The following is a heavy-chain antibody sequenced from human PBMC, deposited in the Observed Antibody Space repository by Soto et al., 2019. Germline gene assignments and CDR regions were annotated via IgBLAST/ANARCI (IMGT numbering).Heavy chain of an antibody. D-gene: IGHD3-3*01. CDR3: ARSPPSYDFWSGYPRGWFDP. V-gene: IGHV1-8*01. Sequence: ASVKVACKASGYTSTSYDINWVRQATGQGLEWMGWMNPNSGNTGYAQKFQGRVTMTRNTSISTAYMELSSLRSEDTAVYYCARSPPSYDFWSGYPRGWFDPWGQGTLVTVS. CDR1: GYTSTSYD. J-gene: IGHJ5*02. CDR2: MNPNSGNT.